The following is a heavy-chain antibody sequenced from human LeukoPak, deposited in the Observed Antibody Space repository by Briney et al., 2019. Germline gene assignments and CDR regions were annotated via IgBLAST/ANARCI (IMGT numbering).Heavy chain of an antibody. J-gene: IGHJ4*02. Sequence: GGSLRLSCEASGFTFSSYAMYWVRQAPGKGLEWVAVISYDGSNRYYADSVKGRFIISRDNPKNTLYLQMNSLRAEDTAVYYCATHYYDSSGYYSPDYWGQGTLVTVSS. CDR1: GFTFSSYA. V-gene: IGHV3-30-3*01. CDR3: ATHYYDSSGYYSPDY. D-gene: IGHD3-22*01. CDR2: ISYDGSNR.